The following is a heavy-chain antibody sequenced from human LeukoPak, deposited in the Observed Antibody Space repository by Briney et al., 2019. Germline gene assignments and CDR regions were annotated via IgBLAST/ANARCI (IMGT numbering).Heavy chain of an antibody. V-gene: IGHV1-2*02. D-gene: IGHD5-24*01. CDR3: ARDLFPVQMGLPSFDY. CDR2: INPNSGGT. CDR1: GYTFTSYY. J-gene: IGHJ4*02. Sequence: GASVKVSCKASGYTFTSYYMHWVRQAPGQGLEWMGWINPNSGGTNYAQKFQGRVTMTRDTSISTAYMELSRLRSDDTAVYYCARDLFPVQMGLPSFDYWGQGTLVTVSS.